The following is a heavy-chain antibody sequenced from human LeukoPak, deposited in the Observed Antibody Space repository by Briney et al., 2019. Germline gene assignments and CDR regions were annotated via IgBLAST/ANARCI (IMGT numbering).Heavy chain of an antibody. CDR3: ARDPRGDITGTTFDR. J-gene: IGHJ5*02. Sequence: SETLSLTCTLSGGSITSGRYYWTWIRQHPQRGVEWIGYVSYSGSTNYNSSLKSRLTISADTSKNQFYLRLTSVTAADTAVYYCARDPRGDITGTTFDRWGQGTLVTVSS. CDR1: GGSITSGRYY. D-gene: IGHD1-20*01. CDR2: VSYSGST. V-gene: IGHV4-31*03.